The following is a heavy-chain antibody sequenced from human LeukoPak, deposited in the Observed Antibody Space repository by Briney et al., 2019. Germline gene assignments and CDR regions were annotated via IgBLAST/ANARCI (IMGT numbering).Heavy chain of an antibody. CDR3: ARDDESDPHADFHI. J-gene: IGHJ3*02. CDR1: GGAISGYY. V-gene: IGHV4-59*01. Sequence: PSETLSLTCAVSGGAISGYYWNWIRHPPGKGPEWIGHIHHSGTTTYNPFLQSRVTISLDTPKNQFSLKVSSVTAADTAVYYCARDDESDPHADFHIWGQGTMVTVSS. CDR2: IHHSGTT.